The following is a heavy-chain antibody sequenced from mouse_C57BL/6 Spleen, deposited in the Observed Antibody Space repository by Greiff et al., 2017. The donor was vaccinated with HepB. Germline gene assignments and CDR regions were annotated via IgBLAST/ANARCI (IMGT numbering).Heavy chain of an antibody. CDR2: IDPSDSYT. CDR1: GYTFTSYW. J-gene: IGHJ2*01. Sequence: QVQLQQPGAELVRPGTSVKLSCKASGYTFTSYWMHWVKQRPGQGLEWIGVIDPSDSYTNYNQKFKGKATLTVDTSSSTAYMQLSSLTSEDSAVYYCARSGYYGSRGGFDYWGQGTTLTVSS. CDR3: ARSGYYGSRGGFDY. V-gene: IGHV1-59*01. D-gene: IGHD1-1*01.